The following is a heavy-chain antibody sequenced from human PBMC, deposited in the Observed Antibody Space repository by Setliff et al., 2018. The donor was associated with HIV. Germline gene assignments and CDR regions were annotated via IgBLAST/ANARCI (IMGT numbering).Heavy chain of an antibody. CDR1: GSYISNSYY. CDR3: SRSKYSSGWYSDHDAFDS. J-gene: IGHJ3*02. V-gene: IGHV4-38-2*01. CDR2: IYHSGTT. Sequence: ETLSLTCDVSGSYISNSYYWGWVRQPPGKGLEWIGSIYHSGTTYYNPSLKSRVTISVSTSKIQFSLKLTSVTASDTALYYCSRSKYSSGWYSDHDAFDSWGQGTMVTVSS. D-gene: IGHD6-19*01.